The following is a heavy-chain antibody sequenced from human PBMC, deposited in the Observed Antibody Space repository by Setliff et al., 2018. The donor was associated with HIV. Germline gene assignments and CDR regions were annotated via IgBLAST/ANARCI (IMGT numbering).Heavy chain of an antibody. CDR2: IKFDGSES. J-gene: IGHJ4*02. CDR1: GLTFNRYW. Sequence: GGSLRLSCVASGLTFNRYWMSWVRQVPGKGLEWVSNIKFDGSESHYADSVKGPFIAATANAKNSLFLQMHSLKAEDTAVYYCARAYNVYDYRVVSRGYDYWGQGTLVTVSS. V-gene: IGHV3-7*03. D-gene: IGHD5-12*01. CDR3: ARAYNVYDYRVVSRGYDY.